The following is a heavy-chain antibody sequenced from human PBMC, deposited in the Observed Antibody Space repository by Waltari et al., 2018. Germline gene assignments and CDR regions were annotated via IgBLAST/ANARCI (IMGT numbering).Heavy chain of an antibody. J-gene: IGHJ5*02. CDR1: GGPFTDYS. CDR3: ARTWGYSPPLGWFDP. CDR2: ISHSGST. D-gene: IGHD1-26*01. V-gene: IGHV4-34*01. Sequence: QVQLHQWGAGLLKPSETLSLTCAVSGGPFTDYSWSWIRQSPDKGLEWIGEISHSGSTNDNPSVKSRVTMSVDTIQKQFSLKLTCVTAADTAVYFCARTWGYSPPLGWFDPWGRGTRVTVSS.